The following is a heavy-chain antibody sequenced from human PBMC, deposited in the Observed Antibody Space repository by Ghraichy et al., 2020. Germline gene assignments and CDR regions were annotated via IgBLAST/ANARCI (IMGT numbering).Heavy chain of an antibody. D-gene: IGHD3-10*01. V-gene: IGHV4-34*01. CDR1: GGSFSGYY. J-gene: IGHJ4*02. CDR2: INHSGST. CDR3: ARQRDYYGSGSYSYFDY. Sequence: SETLSLTCAVYGGSFSGYYWSWIRQPPGKGLEWIGEINHSGSTNYNPSLKSRVTISVDTSKNQFSLKLSSVTAADTAVYYCARQRDYYGSGSYSYFDYWGQGTLVTVSS.